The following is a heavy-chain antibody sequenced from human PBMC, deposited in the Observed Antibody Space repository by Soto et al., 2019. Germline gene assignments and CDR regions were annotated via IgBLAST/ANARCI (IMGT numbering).Heavy chain of an antibody. D-gene: IGHD5-18*01. J-gene: IGHJ3*02. CDR2: ISGTGTTT. CDR3: AKDLGYERAFDI. V-gene: IGHV3-23*01. Sequence: RGLCCAAADLTFSSDGRTWVGQAPGKGLEWVSTISGTGTTTYYADSVKGRFTISRDNSKNTLYLQMNSLRAEDTAVYYCAKDLGYERAFDICGQLTMVT. CDR1: DLTFSSDG.